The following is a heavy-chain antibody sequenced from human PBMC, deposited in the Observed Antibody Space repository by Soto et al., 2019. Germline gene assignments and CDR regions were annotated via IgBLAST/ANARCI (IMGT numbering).Heavy chain of an antibody. J-gene: IGHJ4*02. CDR3: VRSWAY. Sequence: EVQLLESGGGLVQPGGSLRLSCAASGFIFSNYGMNWVRLAPGEGLEWVSTITTTGGSTFYADSVRGRFTISRDNSKNTLDLQMNSLRVDDTAIYYSVRSWAYWGRGVVVTVSS. V-gene: IGHV3-23*01. CDR2: ITTTGGST. D-gene: IGHD6-13*01. CDR1: GFIFSNYG.